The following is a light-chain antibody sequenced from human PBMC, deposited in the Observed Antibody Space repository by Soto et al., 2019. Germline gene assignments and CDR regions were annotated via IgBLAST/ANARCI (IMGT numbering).Light chain of an antibody. CDR1: SGSIASNY. CDR3: QSYDATNPV. Sequence: FMLTQPHALSESPGKTVIISCTRSSGSIASNYVQWYQQRPGSSPTTVIYEDNQRPSGVPDRFSGSIDSSSNSASLTSSGLETEDEADSYCQSYDATNPVFGGGTKVTVL. V-gene: IGLV6-57*01. J-gene: IGLJ3*02. CDR2: EDN.